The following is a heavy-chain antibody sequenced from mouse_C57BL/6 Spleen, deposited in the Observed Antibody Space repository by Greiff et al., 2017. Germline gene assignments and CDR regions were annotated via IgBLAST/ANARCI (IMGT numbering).Heavy chain of an antibody. V-gene: IGHV3-6*01. J-gene: IGHJ1*03. CDR2: ISYDGSN. Sequence: EVKLMESGPGLVKPSQSLSLTCSVTGYSITSGYYWNWIRQFPGNKLEWMGYISYDGSNNYNPSLKNRISITRDTSKNQFFLKLNSVTTEDTATYYCAPNWENWYFDVWGTGTTVTVSS. CDR1: GYSITSGYY. D-gene: IGHD4-1*01. CDR3: APNWENWYFDV.